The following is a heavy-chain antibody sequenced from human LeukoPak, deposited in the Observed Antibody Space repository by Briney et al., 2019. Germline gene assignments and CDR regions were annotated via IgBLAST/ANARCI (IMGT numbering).Heavy chain of an antibody. D-gene: IGHD3-9*01. CDR1: GGSFSGYY. CDR2: IYYSGST. V-gene: IGHV4-59*01. CDR3: ARSGILTGYYYYFDY. Sequence: PSETLSLTCAVYGGSFSGYYWSWIRQPPGKGLEWIGYIYYSGSTNYNPSLKSRVTISVDTSKNQFSLKLSSVTAADTAVYYCARSGILTGYYYYFDYWGQGTLVTVSS. J-gene: IGHJ4*02.